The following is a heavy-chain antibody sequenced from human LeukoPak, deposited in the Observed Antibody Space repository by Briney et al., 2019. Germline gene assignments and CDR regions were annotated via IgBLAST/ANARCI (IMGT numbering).Heavy chain of an antibody. Sequence: ETLSLTCTVSSGSISSSGFYWGWIRQPPGKGLEWVGSIYYSGSTYYNPSLKSRVTISVDTSKNQFSLKLSSVTAADTAVYFCARGPYSYDSSGAFDIWGQGTMVTVSS. D-gene: IGHD3-22*01. J-gene: IGHJ3*02. CDR2: IYYSGST. CDR3: ARGPYSYDSSGAFDI. V-gene: IGHV4-39*07. CDR1: SGSISSSGFY.